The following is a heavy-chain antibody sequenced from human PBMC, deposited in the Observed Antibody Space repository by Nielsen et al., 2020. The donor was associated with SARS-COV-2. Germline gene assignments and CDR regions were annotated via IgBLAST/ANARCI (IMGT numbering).Heavy chain of an antibody. V-gene: IGHV7-4-1*02. CDR1: GYTFTSYA. CDR2: ISTNTGNP. D-gene: IGHD3-22*01. J-gene: IGHJ4*02. CDR3: AQSRAYYYDSSFYYDY. Sequence: ASVKVSCKASGYTFTSYAMNWVRQAPGQGLEWMGWISTNTGNPTYAQGFTGRFVFSLDTSVSTACLQISSLKAEDTAVYYCAQSRAYYYDSSFYYDYWGQGTLVTVSS.